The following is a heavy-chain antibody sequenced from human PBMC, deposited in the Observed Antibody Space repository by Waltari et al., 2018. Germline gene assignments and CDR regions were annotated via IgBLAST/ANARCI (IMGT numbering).Heavy chain of an antibody. Sequence: QVQLQESGPGLVKPSETLSLTCTVSGGSIDSSHNYWGLIRQPPRKGLEWIGSGYYSGSTYYNPSLKSRVTISVDTSKNQFSLNLSSVTAADTAVYYCVQLPGYWGQGTLVTVSS. D-gene: IGHD2-15*01. V-gene: IGHV4-39*01. J-gene: IGHJ4*02. CDR3: VQLPGY. CDR2: GYYSGST. CDR1: GGSIDSSHNY.